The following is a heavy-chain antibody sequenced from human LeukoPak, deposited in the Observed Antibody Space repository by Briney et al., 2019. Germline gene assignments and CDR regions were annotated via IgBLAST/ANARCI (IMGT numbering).Heavy chain of an antibody. V-gene: IGHV3-33*01. D-gene: IGHD5-18*01. J-gene: IGHJ4*02. Sequence: PGGSLRLSCAASGFTFSSYGMHRVRQAPGKGLEWVAVIWYDGSNKYYADSVKGRFTISRDNSKNTLYLQMNSLRAEDTAVYYCARSIQLWTPPVGYWGQGALVTVSS. CDR1: GFTFSSYG. CDR3: ARSIQLWTPPVGY. CDR2: IWYDGSNK.